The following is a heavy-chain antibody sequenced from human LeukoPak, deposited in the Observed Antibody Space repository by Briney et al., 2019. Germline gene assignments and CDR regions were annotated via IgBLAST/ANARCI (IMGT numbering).Heavy chain of an antibody. CDR1: GFTFSSYA. CDR2: ISGSGSST. Sequence: GGSLRLSCAASGFTFSSYAMSWVRQAPGKGLEWVSAISGSGSSTYYADSVKGRFTISRDNSKNTLYLQMNSLRAEDTAVYYCAKDPTMIVVVIPDYWGQGALVPVSS. J-gene: IGHJ4*02. CDR3: AKDPTMIVVVIPDY. D-gene: IGHD3-22*01. V-gene: IGHV3-23*01.